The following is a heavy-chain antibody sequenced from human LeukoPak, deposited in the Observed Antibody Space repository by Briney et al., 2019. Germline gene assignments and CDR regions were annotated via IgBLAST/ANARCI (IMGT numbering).Heavy chain of an antibody. D-gene: IGHD3-22*01. CDR3: ARLPYYYNSSDYAL. CDR2: MNPHSGNK. CDR1: GYTFNSYD. J-gene: IGHJ4*02. V-gene: IGHV1-8*01. Sequence: GASVKVSCKASGYTFNSYDINWVRQATGQGLEWLGWMNPHSGNKAYAQRFQGRVSLTRNTSISTAYMELSSLRSEDTAVYYCARLPYYYNSSDYALWGQGTLVTVSS.